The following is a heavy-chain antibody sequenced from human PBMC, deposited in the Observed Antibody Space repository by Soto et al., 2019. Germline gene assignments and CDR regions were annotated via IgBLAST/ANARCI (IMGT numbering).Heavy chain of an antibody. CDR2: IYYSGST. CDR3: ARLDYGDYVMDY. CDR1: GGSISSYY. Sequence: SETLSLTCTVSGGSISSYYWSWIRQPPGKGLEWIGYIYYSGSTNYNPSLKSRVTISVDTSKNQFSLKLGSVTAADTAVYYCARLDYGDYVMDYWGQGTLVTVSS. V-gene: IGHV4-59*08. J-gene: IGHJ4*02. D-gene: IGHD4-17*01.